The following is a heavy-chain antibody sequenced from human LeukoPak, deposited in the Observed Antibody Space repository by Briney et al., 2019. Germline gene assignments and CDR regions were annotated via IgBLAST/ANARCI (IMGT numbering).Heavy chain of an antibody. CDR3: ARAGNDGQYCYYYDM. CDR2: ISSSSSYI. CDR1: GFTFSSYS. J-gene: IGHJ3*01. D-gene: IGHD1-1*01. Sequence: AGSLRLSCAASGFTFSSYSMNWVRQAPARGLERVSSISSSSSYIYYADSVKGRFTISRANAKNSLYLQMDSVAAEDAALCYCARAGNDGQYCYYYDMGVQGTRVTVSS. V-gene: IGHV3-21*01.